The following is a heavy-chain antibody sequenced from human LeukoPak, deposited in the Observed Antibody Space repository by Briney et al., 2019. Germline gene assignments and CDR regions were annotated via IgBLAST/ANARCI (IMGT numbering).Heavy chain of an antibody. D-gene: IGHD2-15*01. CDR1: GFTFSSYG. CDR2: ISSRSSTI. J-gene: IGHJ4*02. Sequence: GGPLRLSCAASGFTFSSYGMNWVRPAPGKGLEGISYISSRSSTIYYADSVKGRFTISRGNAKNSLFLQMNSLRDEDTAVYYCARGCSGGSCFGDFDYWGQGTLRTVSS. V-gene: IGHV3-48*02. CDR3: ARGCSGGSCFGDFDY.